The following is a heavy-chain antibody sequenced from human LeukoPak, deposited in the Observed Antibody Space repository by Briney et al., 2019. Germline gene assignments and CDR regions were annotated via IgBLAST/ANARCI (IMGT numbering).Heavy chain of an antibody. V-gene: IGHV1-8*01. CDR2: MNPNSGNT. CDR1: GYTFTSYD. CDR3: VTIFGVVIIGHY. J-gene: IGHJ4*02. D-gene: IGHD3-3*01. Sequence: ASVTVSFKASGYTFTSYDINWVRQATGQGLEWMGWMNPNSGNTGYAQKFQGRVTMTRNTSISTAYMELSSLRSEDTAVYYCVTIFGVVIIGHYWGQGTLVTVSS.